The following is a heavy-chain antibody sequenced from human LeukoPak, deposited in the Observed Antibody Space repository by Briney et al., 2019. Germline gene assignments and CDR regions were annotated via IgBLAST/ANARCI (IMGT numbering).Heavy chain of an antibody. V-gene: IGHV4-59*01. D-gene: IGHD3-22*01. J-gene: IGHJ3*02. CDR3: ARDGPAYYDSSGYYWAGSHDAFDI. CDR2: IYYSGST. Sequence: KPSETLSLTCAVYGGSFSGYYWSWIRQPPGKGLEWIGYIYYSGSTNHNPSLKSRVTISVDTSKNQFPLKLSSVTAADTAVYYCARDGPAYYDSSGYYWAGSHDAFDIWGQGTMVTVSS. CDR1: GGSFSGYY.